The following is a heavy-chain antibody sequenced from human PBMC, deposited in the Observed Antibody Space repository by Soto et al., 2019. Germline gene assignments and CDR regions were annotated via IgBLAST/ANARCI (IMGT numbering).Heavy chain of an antibody. CDR2: IVGTGGSA. J-gene: IGHJ2*01. Sequence: PGGSLRLSCSASGFTFRSYAMGWVRQGPGKGLEWISTIVGTGGSAYYADSVKGRFTISRDNSKNTLYLQMGSLSVDDTAVYFCAKKGSPSGDHSNWYFDLWDRGTLVTVSS. CDR1: GFTFRSYA. D-gene: IGHD3-10*01. V-gene: IGHV3-23*01. CDR3: AKKGSPSGDHSNWYFDL.